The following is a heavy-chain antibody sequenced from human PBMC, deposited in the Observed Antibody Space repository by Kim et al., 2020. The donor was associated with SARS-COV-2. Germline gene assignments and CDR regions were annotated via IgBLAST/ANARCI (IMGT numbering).Heavy chain of an antibody. V-gene: IGHV6-1*01. Sequence: DYAVSVKSRITINPDTSKNQFSLQLNSGTPEDTAVYYCARVTAAAGTIDYWGQGTLVTVSS. J-gene: IGHJ4*02. D-gene: IGHD6-13*01. CDR3: ARVTAAAGTIDY.